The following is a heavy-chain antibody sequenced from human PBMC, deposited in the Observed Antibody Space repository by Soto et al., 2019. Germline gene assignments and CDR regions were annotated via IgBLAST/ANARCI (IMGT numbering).Heavy chain of an antibody. J-gene: IGHJ5*02. CDR1: GASVSSTYW. CDR3: ARHGSGSYYNNWFDP. V-gene: IGHV4-4*02. Sequence: PSETLSLTCAVSGASVSSTYWWSWVRQPPGKGPEWIGEINHRGSANYNPSLKSRVTISVDTSKSQFSLKLTSVTAADTAVYYCARHGSGSYYNNWFDPWSQGTLVTVSS. CDR2: INHRGSA. D-gene: IGHD3-10*01.